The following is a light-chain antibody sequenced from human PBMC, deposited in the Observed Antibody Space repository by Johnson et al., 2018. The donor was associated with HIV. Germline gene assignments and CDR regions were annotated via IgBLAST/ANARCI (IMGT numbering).Light chain of an antibody. Sequence: QSVLSQPPSVSAAPGQNVTISCSGTSSNVGNSYLSWYQHFPETAPKLLIYDNNKRPSGIPDRFSGSKSGTSATLGVTGLQTGDEADYYCGTWDNSLSIGYVFGTGTKVTVL. CDR3: GTWDNSLSIGYV. J-gene: IGLJ1*01. CDR1: SSNVGNSY. V-gene: IGLV1-51*01. CDR2: DNN.